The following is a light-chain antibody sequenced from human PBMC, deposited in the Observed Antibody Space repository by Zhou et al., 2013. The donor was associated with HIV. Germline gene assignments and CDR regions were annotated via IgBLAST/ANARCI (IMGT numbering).Light chain of an antibody. Sequence: EIVMTQSPTTLSVSLGDRVTLSCRASQSVSSDLAWYQQKPGQAPRLLIYGASSRATNIPDRFSGSGSGTDFTLTISRLDPEDFAVYYCQQYGSSPPMYTFGQGTKLEIK. CDR2: GAS. CDR1: QSVSSD. V-gene: IGKV3-20*01. J-gene: IGKJ2*01. CDR3: QQYGSSPPMYT.